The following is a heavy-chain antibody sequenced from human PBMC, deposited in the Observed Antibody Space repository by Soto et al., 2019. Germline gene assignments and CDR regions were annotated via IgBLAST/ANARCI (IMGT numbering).Heavy chain of an antibody. CDR2: ISWNSGSI. V-gene: IGHV3-9*01. CDR3: AKAGYSKVYYYYMDV. CDR1: GFTFDDYA. J-gene: IGHJ6*03. D-gene: IGHD6-13*01. Sequence: GGSLRLSCAASGFTFDDYAMHWVRQAPGKGLEWVSGISWNSGSIGYADSVKGRFTISRDNAKNSLYLQMNSLRAEDTALYYCAKAGYSKVYYYYMDVWGKGTTVTVSS.